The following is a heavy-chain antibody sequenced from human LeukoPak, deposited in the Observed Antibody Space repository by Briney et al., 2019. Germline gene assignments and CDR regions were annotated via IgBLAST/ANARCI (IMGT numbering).Heavy chain of an antibody. J-gene: IGHJ4*02. CDR3: ARRWEPRHFDY. V-gene: IGHV5-51*01. CDR2: IYPGDSDT. Sequence: GESLQISCKGSGYSFTSYWVGWVRPMPGKGLEWMGIIYPGDSDTRYSPSFQGQVTISADKSISTACLQWSSPKASDTAMYYCARRWEPRHFDYWGQGTLVTVSS. D-gene: IGHD1-26*01. CDR1: GYSFTSYW.